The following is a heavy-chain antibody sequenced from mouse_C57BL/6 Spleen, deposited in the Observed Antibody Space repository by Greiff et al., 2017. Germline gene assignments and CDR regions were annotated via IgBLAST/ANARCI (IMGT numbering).Heavy chain of an antibody. CDR3: ANGHWYFDV. CDR2: IYPGSGNT. Sequence: QVQLQQSGAELVRPGASVKLSCKASGYTFTDYSINWVKQRPGQGLEWIARIYPGSGNTYYTEKFKGKATLTAEKSSSTAYMQLSSLTSEDSAVYFCANGHWYFDVWGTGTTVTVSS. J-gene: IGHJ1*03. CDR1: GYTFTDYS. V-gene: IGHV1-76*01. D-gene: IGHD1-1*01.